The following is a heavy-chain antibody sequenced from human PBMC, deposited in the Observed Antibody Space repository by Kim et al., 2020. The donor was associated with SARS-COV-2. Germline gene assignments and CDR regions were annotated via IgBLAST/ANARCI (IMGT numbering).Heavy chain of an antibody. V-gene: IGHV4-59*01. D-gene: IGHD2-21*02. CDR3: ARAGPYCGGDCYAGRYWFDP. CDR1: GGSISSYY. CDR2: IYYSGST. Sequence: SETLSLTCTVSGGSISSYYWSWIRQPPGKGLEWIGYIYYSGSTNYNPSLKSRVTISVDTSKNQFSLKLSSVTAADTAVYYCARAGPYCGGDCYAGRYWFDPWGQGTLVTVSS. J-gene: IGHJ5*02.